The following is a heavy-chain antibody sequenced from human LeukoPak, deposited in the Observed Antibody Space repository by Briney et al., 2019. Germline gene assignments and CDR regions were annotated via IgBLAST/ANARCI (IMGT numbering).Heavy chain of an antibody. Sequence: GGSLRLSCAASGFTFSTYGMHWVRQAPGKGLEWVAVIWYDGTKQYYADSVKARFTISRDNSKNTLYLQMNSLRAEDTAVHYCARDRDQYCSGGRCGAEYFQHWGQGTLVTVSS. CDR3: ARDRDQYCSGGRCGAEYFQH. J-gene: IGHJ1*01. V-gene: IGHV3-33*01. CDR2: IWYDGTKQ. CDR1: GFTFSTYG. D-gene: IGHD2-15*01.